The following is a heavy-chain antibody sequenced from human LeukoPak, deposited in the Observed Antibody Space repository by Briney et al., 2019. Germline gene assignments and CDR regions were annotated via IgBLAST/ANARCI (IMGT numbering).Heavy chain of an antibody. CDR3: VGGSYGDY. CDR2: IYPDDSAT. V-gene: IGHV5-51*01. CDR1: GYSFTTSW. Sequence: GESLKISCKGSGYSFTTSWIAWVRQMPGKGLEWRGIIYPDDSATISHPSFQAQAPISADKSISPASLQWSSLQASDAAMYYCVGGSYGDYWGQGTLVTVSS. J-gene: IGHJ4*02. D-gene: IGHD3-16*01.